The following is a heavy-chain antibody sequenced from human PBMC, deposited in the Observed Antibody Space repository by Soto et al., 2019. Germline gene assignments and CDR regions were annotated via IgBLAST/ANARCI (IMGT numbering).Heavy chain of an antibody. Sequence: EVQLVESGGGLVQPGRSLRLSCAASGFTFDDYAMHWVRQAPGKGLEWVTGISLNRGSIGYADSVKGRFTISRYNAKNSLYLQMNCLRAEDTAFYYCAEAGQLLREGGGYWGHGTLVTVSS. CDR2: ISLNRGSI. CDR1: GFTFDDYA. CDR3: AEAGQLLREGGGY. D-gene: IGHD2-2*01. V-gene: IGHV3-9*01. J-gene: IGHJ4*01.